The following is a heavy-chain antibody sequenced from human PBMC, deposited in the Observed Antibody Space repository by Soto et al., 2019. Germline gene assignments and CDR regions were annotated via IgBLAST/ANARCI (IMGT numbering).Heavy chain of an antibody. J-gene: IGHJ4*02. D-gene: IGHD3-22*01. CDR3: AKDGRITMIVAPFDY. Sequence: QVQLVESGGGVVQPGRSLRLSCAASGFTFSSYGMHWVRQAPGKGLEWVAVISYDGSNKYYADSVKGRFTISRDNSKNTLYLQMNSLRAEDTAVYYCAKDGRITMIVAPFDYWGQGTLVTVSS. CDR2: ISYDGSNK. CDR1: GFTFSSYG. V-gene: IGHV3-30*18.